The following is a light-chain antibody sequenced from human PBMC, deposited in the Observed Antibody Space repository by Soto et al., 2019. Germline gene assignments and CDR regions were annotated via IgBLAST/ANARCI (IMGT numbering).Light chain of an antibody. Sequence: EIVLTQSPATLSLSPGERATLSCRASQSVSSYLAWYQQKPGQAPRLLIYDASNRATGIPARFSGSGSGTDFTLTISSLEPEDFAVYYCQQRGNWPPWWTFGQGTKLEIK. J-gene: IGKJ2*02. CDR2: DAS. CDR1: QSVSSY. CDR3: QQRGNWPPWWT. V-gene: IGKV3-11*01.